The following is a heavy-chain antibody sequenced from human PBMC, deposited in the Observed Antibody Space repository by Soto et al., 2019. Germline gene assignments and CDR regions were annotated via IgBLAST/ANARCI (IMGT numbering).Heavy chain of an antibody. Sequence: PSETLSLTCTVSGGSVSSGSYYWSWIRQPPGKGLEWIGYIYYSGSTNYNPSLKSRVTISVDTSKNQFSLKLTSVTAADTAVYYCARSRYSGSYLDRLDPWGQGTLVTVSS. V-gene: IGHV4-61*01. D-gene: IGHD1-26*01. CDR1: GGSVSSGSYY. J-gene: IGHJ5*02. CDR2: IYYSGST. CDR3: ARSRYSGSYLDRLDP.